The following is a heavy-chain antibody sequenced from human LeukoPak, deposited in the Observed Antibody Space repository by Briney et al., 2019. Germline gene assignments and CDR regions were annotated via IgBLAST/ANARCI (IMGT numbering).Heavy chain of an antibody. CDR1: GSTFSSYA. CDR2: ISYDGSNK. CDR3: ASSFVTAIRNYFDY. Sequence: GGSLRLSCAASGSTFSSYAMHWVRQDPGKWLEWVAVISYDGSNKYYADSVKGRFTISRDNSKNTLYLQMNSLRAEDTAVYYCASSFVTAIRNYFDYWGQGTLVTVSS. D-gene: IGHD2-21*02. V-gene: IGHV3-30*04. J-gene: IGHJ4*02.